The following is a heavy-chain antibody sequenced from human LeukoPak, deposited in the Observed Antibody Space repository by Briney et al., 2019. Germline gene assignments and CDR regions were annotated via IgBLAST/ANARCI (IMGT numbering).Heavy chain of an antibody. J-gene: IGHJ5*02. V-gene: IGHV1-69*05. CDR3: ARYLLDCSSTSCYNWFDP. D-gene: IGHD2-2*01. CDR2: IIPIFGTA. CDR1: GGTFSSYA. Sequence: SVKVSCKASGGTFSSYAISWVRQAPGQGLEWMGGIIPIFGTANYAQKFQGRVTITTDESTSTVYMELSSLRSEDTAVYYCARYLLDCSSTSCYNWFDPWGQGTLVTVSS.